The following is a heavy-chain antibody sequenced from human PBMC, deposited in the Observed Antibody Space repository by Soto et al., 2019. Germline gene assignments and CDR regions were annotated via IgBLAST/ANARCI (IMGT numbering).Heavy chain of an antibody. CDR1: GGSFSGYY. J-gene: IGHJ4*02. V-gene: IGHV4-34*01. Sequence: QVQLQQWGAGLLKPSETLSLTCAVYGGSFSGYYWSWIRQPPGKGLEWIGEINHSGSTNYNPSLKSRVTISVDTSKNQFSLKLSSVTAADTAVYYCARGGYGSGRALDYWGQGTLVTVSS. CDR2: INHSGST. CDR3: ARGGYGSGRALDY. D-gene: IGHD3-10*01.